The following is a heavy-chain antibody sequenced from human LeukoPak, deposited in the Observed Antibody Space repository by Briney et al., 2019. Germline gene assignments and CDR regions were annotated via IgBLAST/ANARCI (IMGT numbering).Heavy chain of an antibody. CDR3: ARGFAGTEELFEY. Sequence: ASVKVSFKASGYTFNNYGITWGPQAPGQGLEWMGWFSAYNGNTNYAQKLQDRVTMTTDTSTNTAYMELRSLGSDDTAVYFCARGFAGTEELFEYWGQGTLVTVSS. J-gene: IGHJ4*02. CDR1: GYTFNNYG. CDR2: FSAYNGNT. V-gene: IGHV1-18*01. D-gene: IGHD6-13*01.